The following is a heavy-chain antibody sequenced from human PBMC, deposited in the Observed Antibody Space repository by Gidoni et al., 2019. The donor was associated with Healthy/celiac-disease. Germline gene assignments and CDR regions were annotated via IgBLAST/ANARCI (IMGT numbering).Heavy chain of an antibody. CDR2: ISGKSGSI. CDR1: GLTLDDYA. Sequence: EVQLVVSGGGLVQPGRSLRLSCAASGLTLDDYAMHWVRKAQGKGLEWVPGISGKSGSIGYADCVKGRFTISRENAKNSLYLQMNSLRAEDTALYYCAKRDTAMDAFDYWGQGTLVTVSS. D-gene: IGHD5-18*01. CDR3: AKRDTAMDAFDY. J-gene: IGHJ4*02. V-gene: IGHV3-9*01.